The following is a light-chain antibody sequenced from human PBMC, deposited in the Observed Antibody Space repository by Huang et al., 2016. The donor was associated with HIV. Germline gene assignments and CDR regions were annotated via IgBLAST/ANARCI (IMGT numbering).Light chain of an antibody. Sequence: DIVMTQSPDSLAVSLGERATLNCKFSQTILHDSDRRNYLAWYQQKPGQPPKLLIHWASIRKYGVPDRFIGSGSWTDFTLTISSMQAEDVAVYYCQRYYSSPFTFGPGTNVDI. V-gene: IGKV4-1*01. CDR2: WAS. J-gene: IGKJ3*01. CDR1: QTILHDSDRRNY. CDR3: QRYYSSPFT.